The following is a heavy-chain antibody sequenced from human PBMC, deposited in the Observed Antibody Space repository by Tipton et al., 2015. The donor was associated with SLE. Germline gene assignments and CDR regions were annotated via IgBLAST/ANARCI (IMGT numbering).Heavy chain of an antibody. J-gene: IGHJ6*02. CDR1: GFSLSTTGMC. V-gene: IGHV2-70*01. CDR3: ARTRFLAGILHMDV. D-gene: IGHD3-3*01. CDR2: IDWDDEE. Sequence: LVKPTQTLKLTCTFSGFSLSTTGMCVSWIRQPPGKALEWLAHIDWDDEEYYSTSLMSRLTISKDTSKNQVVLTVTNMDPLDTATYYCARTRFLAGILHMDVWGQGTTVTVSS.